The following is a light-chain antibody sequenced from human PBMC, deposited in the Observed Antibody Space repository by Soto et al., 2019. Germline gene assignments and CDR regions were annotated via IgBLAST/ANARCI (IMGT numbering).Light chain of an antibody. V-gene: IGKV1-5*03. CDR2: KAS. Sequence: DIQMTQSPSTLSASVGERVSITCLASQTIINWLAWYQQKPGKAPKLLIYKASSLESEVPSRFSGSGSETEFTLTINSLQPDDSATYYCQQYHTYWWTFGQGTKVDIK. CDR1: QTIINW. CDR3: QQYHTYWWT. J-gene: IGKJ1*01.